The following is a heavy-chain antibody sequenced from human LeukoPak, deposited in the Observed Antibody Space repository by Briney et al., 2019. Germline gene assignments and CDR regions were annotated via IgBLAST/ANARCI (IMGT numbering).Heavy chain of an antibody. CDR3: ASHGSSGYYLGY. V-gene: IGHV4-39*01. J-gene: IGHJ4*02. Sequence: PSETLSLTCTVSGGSISSSSYYWGWIRQPPGKGLEWIGSIYYSGSTYYNPSLKSRVTISVDTSKNQFSLKLSSVTAADTAVYYCASHGSSGYYLGYWGQGTLVTVSS. CDR2: IYYSGST. CDR1: GGSISSSSYY. D-gene: IGHD3-22*01.